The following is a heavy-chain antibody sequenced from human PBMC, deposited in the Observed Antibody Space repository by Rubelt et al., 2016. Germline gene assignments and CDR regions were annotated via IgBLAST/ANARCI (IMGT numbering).Heavy chain of an antibody. CDR1: GFTFSSYG. CDR3: ARDRADSSSWYPVFGAFDI. CDR2: IWYDGSNK. J-gene: IGHJ3*02. D-gene: IGHD6-13*01. V-gene: IGHV3-33*01. Sequence: QVQLVESGGGVVQPGRSLRLSCAASGFTFSSYGMHWVRQAPGKGLEWVSVIWYDGSNKYYADSVKGRFTMSRNNSKNTLDLQINSRRAEDAAVYYCARDRADSSSWYPVFGAFDIWGQGTMVTVSS.